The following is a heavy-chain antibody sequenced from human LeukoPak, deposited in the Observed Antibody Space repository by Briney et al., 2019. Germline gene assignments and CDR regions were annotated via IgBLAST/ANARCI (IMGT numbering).Heavy chain of an antibody. Sequence: GGSLRLSCAASGFTVSSNYMCWVRQAPGKGQAWVSLIYSDGSTYYADSVKGRFTISRDNSKNTLYLQMNSLRAADTAVYYCARVTFNYFGSGDAFDIWGQGTMVTVSS. D-gene: IGHD3-10*01. V-gene: IGHV3-66*01. CDR3: ARVTFNYFGSGDAFDI. CDR2: IYSDGST. CDR1: GFTVSSNY. J-gene: IGHJ3*02.